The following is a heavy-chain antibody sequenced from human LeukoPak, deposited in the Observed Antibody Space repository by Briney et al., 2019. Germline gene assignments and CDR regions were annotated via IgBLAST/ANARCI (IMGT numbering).Heavy chain of an antibody. D-gene: IGHD2/OR15-2a*01. V-gene: IGHV3-48*03. CDR2: ISSSGSTI. J-gene: IGHJ4*02. CDR1: GFTFSNYE. CDR3: VREGLYYFDY. Sequence: PGGSLRLSCAGSGFTFSNYEMNWVRQAPGKGLEWVSYISSSGSTIYYADSVKGRFTISRDNAKNSLYLQMNSLTAEDTAVYYCVREGLYYFDYWGQGTLVTVSS.